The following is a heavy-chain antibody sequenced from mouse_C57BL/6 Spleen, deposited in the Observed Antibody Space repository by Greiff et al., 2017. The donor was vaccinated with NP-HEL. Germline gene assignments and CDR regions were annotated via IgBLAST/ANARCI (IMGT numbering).Heavy chain of an antibody. CDR1: GYTFTTYP. Sequence: QVHVKQSGAELVKPGASVKMSCKASGYTFTTYPIEWMKQNHGKSLEWIGNFHPYNDDTKYNEKFKGKATLTVEKSSSTVYLELSRLTSDDSAVYYCARGGYDYDLYFDYWGQGTTLTVSS. CDR2: FHPYNDDT. V-gene: IGHV1-47*01. J-gene: IGHJ2*01. CDR3: ARGGYDYDLYFDY. D-gene: IGHD2-4*01.